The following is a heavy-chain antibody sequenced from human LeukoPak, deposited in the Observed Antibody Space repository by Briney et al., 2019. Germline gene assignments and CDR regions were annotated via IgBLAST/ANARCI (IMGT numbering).Heavy chain of an antibody. J-gene: IGHJ6*02. D-gene: IGHD3-10*01. CDR1: GGSFSGYY. Sequence: PSETLSLTCAVYGGSFSGYYWSWIRQPPGKGLEWIGEINHSGSTNYNPSLKSRVTISVDMSKNQFSLKLSSVTAADTAVYYCARYGSGKTYYYYYGMDVWGQGTTVTVSS. CDR2: INHSGST. V-gene: IGHV4-34*01. CDR3: ARYGSGKTYYYYYGMDV.